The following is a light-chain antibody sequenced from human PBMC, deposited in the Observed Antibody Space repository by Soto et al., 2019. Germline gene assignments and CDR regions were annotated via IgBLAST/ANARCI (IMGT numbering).Light chain of an antibody. CDR2: GAS. CDR3: QQYGRSRT. CDR1: QSVSSSY. V-gene: IGKV3-20*01. Sequence: EMVVTQSPGTLSLSPGERATLSCRASQSVSSSYLAWYQQKPGQAPRLLIYGASSRATGIPDRFSGSGSGTDFTLTISRLEPEDFAVYYCQQYGRSRTFGQGTKV. J-gene: IGKJ1*01.